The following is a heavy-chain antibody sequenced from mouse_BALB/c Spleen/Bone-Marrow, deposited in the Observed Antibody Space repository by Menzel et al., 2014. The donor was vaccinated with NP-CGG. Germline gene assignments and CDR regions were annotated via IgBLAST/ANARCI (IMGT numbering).Heavy chain of an antibody. CDR1: GYSFTGYY. J-gene: IGHJ1*01. CDR2: ISCYNGAT. V-gene: IGHV1S34*01. D-gene: IGHD2-4*01. CDR3: ARGDYGDWYFDV. Sequence: LVKTGASVEISCKASGYSFTGYYMHWVQQSHGKSLEWIGYISCYNGATSYNQKFKGKATFTVDTSSSTAYMQFNSLTSEDSAVYYCARGDYGDWYFDVGVAGTTVTVSS.